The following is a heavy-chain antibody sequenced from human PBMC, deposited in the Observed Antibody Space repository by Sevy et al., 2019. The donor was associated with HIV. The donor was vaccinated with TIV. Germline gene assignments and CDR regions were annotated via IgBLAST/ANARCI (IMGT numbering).Heavy chain of an antibody. CDR2: IYYSGST. CDR1: GGSISSSSYY. Sequence: SETLSLTCTVSGGSISSSSYYWGWIRQPPGKGLEWIGSIYYSGSTYYNPSLKSRVTISVDTSKNQFSLKLSSVTAAETAVYYCARPKGYCSGGSCHDAFDIWGQGTMVTVSS. J-gene: IGHJ3*02. D-gene: IGHD2-15*01. V-gene: IGHV4-39*01. CDR3: ARPKGYCSGGSCHDAFDI.